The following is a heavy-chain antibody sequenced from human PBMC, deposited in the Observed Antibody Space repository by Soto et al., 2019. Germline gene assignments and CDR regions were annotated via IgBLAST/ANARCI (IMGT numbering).Heavy chain of an antibody. Sequence: PGWSLRLSCASSVFTFSSYAMSWVRQAPGKGLEWVSAISGSGGSTYYADTVKGRFTISRDNSKNTLYLQMNSLRAEDTAVYYCAKDLYSSGWLRSRGGDYFDYWGQGTLVTVSS. CDR3: AKDLYSSGWLRSRGGDYFDY. D-gene: IGHD6-19*01. V-gene: IGHV3-23*01. CDR2: ISGSGGST. CDR1: VFTFSSYA. J-gene: IGHJ4*02.